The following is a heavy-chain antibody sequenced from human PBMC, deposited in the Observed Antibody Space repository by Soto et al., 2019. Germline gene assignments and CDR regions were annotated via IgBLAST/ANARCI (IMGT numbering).Heavy chain of an antibody. CDR3: ARDGDFWSGWGYYYYGMDV. J-gene: IGHJ6*02. CDR2: IKQDGSEK. D-gene: IGHD3-3*01. CDR1: GFTFSSYW. Sequence: GGSLRLSCAASGFTFSSYWMSWVRQAPGKGLEWVANIKQDGSEKYYVDSVKGRFTISRDNAKNSLYLQMNSLRAEDTAVYYCARDGDFWSGWGYYYYGMDVWGQGTTVTVSS. V-gene: IGHV3-7*01.